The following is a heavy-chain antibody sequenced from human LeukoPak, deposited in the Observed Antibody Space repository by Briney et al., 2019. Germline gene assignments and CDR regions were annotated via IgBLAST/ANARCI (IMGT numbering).Heavy chain of an antibody. CDR3: ARGTRIAAAGRRGYWYFDL. CDR1: GYTFTSYY. J-gene: IGHJ2*01. Sequence: ASVKVSCKASGYTFTSYYMHWVRQAPGQGLEWMGIINPSGGSTSYAQKLQGRVTMTRDTSTSTVYMELSSLRSEDTAAYYCARGTRIAAAGRRGYWYFDLWGRGTLVTVSS. V-gene: IGHV1-46*01. D-gene: IGHD6-13*01. CDR2: INPSGGST.